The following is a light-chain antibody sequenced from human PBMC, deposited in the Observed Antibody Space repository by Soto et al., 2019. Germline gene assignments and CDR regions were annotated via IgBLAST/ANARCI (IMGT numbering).Light chain of an antibody. CDR3: QQYNSYSPGT. Sequence: DIQMTQSPSTLSASVGDRVTITCRASQAISFSLAWYQQKPGKAPKLLIYKASSLESGVPSRFSGSGSGTEFTLTISSLQPDDFATYYCQQYNSYSPGTFGQRTKV. CDR1: QAISFS. V-gene: IGKV1-5*03. CDR2: KAS. J-gene: IGKJ1*01.